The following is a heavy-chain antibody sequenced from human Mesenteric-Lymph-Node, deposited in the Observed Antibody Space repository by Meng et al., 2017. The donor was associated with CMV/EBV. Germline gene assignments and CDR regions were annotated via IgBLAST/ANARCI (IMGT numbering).Heavy chain of an antibody. CDR3: ARTQTGDNFDY. Sequence: GESLKISCAASGFTFSSYAMSWVRQAPGKGLEWVSAISGSGGSTYYADSVKGRFTISRDNSKNTLYLQMNSLRAEDTAVYYCARTQTGDNFDYWGQGTLVTVSS. D-gene: IGHD7-27*01. V-gene: IGHV3-23*01. CDR2: ISGSGGST. CDR1: GFTFSSYA. J-gene: IGHJ4*02.